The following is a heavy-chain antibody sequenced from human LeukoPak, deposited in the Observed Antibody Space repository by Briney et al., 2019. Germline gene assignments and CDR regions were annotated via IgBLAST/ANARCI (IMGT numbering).Heavy chain of an antibody. CDR2: IFHSGST. V-gene: IGHV4-4*02. CDR1: GYSISFSNW. D-gene: IGHD3-10*01. J-gene: IGHJ4*02. Sequence: SETLSLTCAVSGYSISFSNWWSWVRQPPGKGLEWIGEIFHSGSTNYNPSLKSRVTISVDKSKNQFSLKLSSVTAADTAVYYCARGRRGEVLWFGELRRGPCFDYWGQGTLVTVSS. CDR3: ARGRRGEVLWFGELRRGPCFDY.